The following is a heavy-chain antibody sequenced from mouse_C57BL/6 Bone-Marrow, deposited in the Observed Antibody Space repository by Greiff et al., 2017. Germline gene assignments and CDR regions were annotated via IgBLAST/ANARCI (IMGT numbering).Heavy chain of an antibody. V-gene: IGHV1-81*01. CDR2: IYPRSGNT. Sequence: VQLQQSGAELARPGASVKLSCKASGYTFTSYGISWVKQRTGQGLEWIGEIYPRSGNTYYNEKFKGKATLTADKSSSTAYMALRSLTSEDSAVYFCARRDGYYVDFDYWGQGTTLTVSS. D-gene: IGHD2-3*01. J-gene: IGHJ2*01. CDR3: ARRDGYYVDFDY. CDR1: GYTFTSYG.